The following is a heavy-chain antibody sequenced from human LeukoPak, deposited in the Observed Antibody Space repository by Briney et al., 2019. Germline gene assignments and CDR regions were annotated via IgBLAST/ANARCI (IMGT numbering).Heavy chain of an antibody. D-gene: IGHD6-19*01. Sequence: GASVKVSCKASGYTFTGYYMHWVRQAPGQGLEWMGWINPNSGGTNYAQKLQGRVTMTTDTSTSTAYMELRSLRSDDTAVYYCAIRIAVAHAFDIWGRGTMVTVSS. CDR3: AIRIAVAHAFDI. CDR1: GYTFTGYY. CDR2: INPNSGGT. J-gene: IGHJ3*02. V-gene: IGHV1-2*02.